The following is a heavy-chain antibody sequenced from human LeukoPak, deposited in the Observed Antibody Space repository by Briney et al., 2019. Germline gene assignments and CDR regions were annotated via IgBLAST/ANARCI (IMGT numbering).Heavy chain of an antibody. V-gene: IGHV1-69*06. CDR1: GGTFSSYA. CDR2: NIPIFGTA. Sequence: GASVKVSCKASGGTFSSYAISWVRQAPGQGLEWMGGNIPIFGTANYAQKFQVRVTITADKSTSTAYMEPSSLRSEDTAVYYCARKVPNDSSGYYYRGQFDPWGQGTLVTVSS. J-gene: IGHJ5*02. CDR3: ARKVPNDSSGYYYRGQFDP. D-gene: IGHD3-22*01.